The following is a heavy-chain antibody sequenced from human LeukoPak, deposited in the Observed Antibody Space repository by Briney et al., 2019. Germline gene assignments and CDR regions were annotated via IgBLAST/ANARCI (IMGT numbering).Heavy chain of an antibody. CDR1: GYTFTGYY. Sequence: GASVKVSCKASGYTFTGYYMHWVRQAPGQGLEWTGWINPNSGGTNYAQKFQGRVTMTRDTSISTAYMELSSLRSEDTAVYYCATAPPYYCSGGSCYSYNWFDPWGQGTLVTVSS. J-gene: IGHJ5*02. CDR3: ATAPPYYCSGGSCYSYNWFDP. V-gene: IGHV1-2*02. D-gene: IGHD2-15*01. CDR2: INPNSGGT.